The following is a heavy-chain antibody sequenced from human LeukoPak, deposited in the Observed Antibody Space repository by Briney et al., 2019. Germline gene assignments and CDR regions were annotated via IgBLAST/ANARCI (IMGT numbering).Heavy chain of an antibody. V-gene: IGHV4-34*01. CDR3: ARSHWGPYGSRIANWFDP. CDR2: INHSGST. CDR1: GGSFSGYY. J-gene: IGHJ5*02. Sequence: SETLSLTCAVYGGSFSGYYWSWIRQPPGKGLEWIGEINHSGSTNYNPSLKSRVTISVDTSKNQFSLKLSSVTAADTAVYYCARSHWGPYGSRIANWFDPWGQGTLVTVSS. D-gene: IGHD6-13*01.